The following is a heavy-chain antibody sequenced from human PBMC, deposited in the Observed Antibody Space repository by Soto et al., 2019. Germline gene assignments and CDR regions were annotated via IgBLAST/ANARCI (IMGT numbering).Heavy chain of an antibody. CDR2: IVPNVGTV. D-gene: IGHD3-3*01. Sequence: QMQLVQSGAEVKKPGSSVKVSCKASGGTLSSFINYPINWVRQAPGQGLEWMGGIVPNVGTVNYAQKFQGRVTITADKSTGTAYMEVSSLRSEDTALYYCERRDTSGFLRYFDNWGQGTLVTVSS. CDR3: ERRDTSGFLRYFDN. J-gene: IGHJ4*02. V-gene: IGHV1-69*06. CDR1: GGTLSSFINYP.